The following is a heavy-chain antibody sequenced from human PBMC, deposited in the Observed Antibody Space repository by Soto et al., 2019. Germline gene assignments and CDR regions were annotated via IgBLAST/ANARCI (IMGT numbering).Heavy chain of an antibody. CDR1: GDSVSSNSAA. V-gene: IGHV6-1*01. J-gene: IGHJ6*02. D-gene: IGHD6-19*01. CDR2: TYYRSKWNR. Sequence: SQTLSLTCAISGDSVSSNSAAWNWIRQSPSRGLEWLGRTYYRSKWNRDYAVSMKSRIIIYPDTSKNQFSLQMKSVTPEDTAVYYCAREGYSSGLFDAMDVWGHGTTVTVSS. CDR3: AREGYSSGLFDAMDV.